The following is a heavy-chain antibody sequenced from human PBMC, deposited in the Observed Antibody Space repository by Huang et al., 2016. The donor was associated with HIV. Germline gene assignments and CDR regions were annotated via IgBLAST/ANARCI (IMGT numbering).Heavy chain of an antibody. Sequence: VESGGRSVQPGGSIKLSCVGSTFTFGAYWMSWVRQPPGKGVEWVANIKQEESEKYYVDSVKGRFNISRDNARKVLFLEMDDLRVEDTAIYFCATKTAGMDIWGQGTTVTVSS. V-gene: IGHV3-7*01. CDR1: TFTFGAYW. CDR3: ATKTAGMDI. D-gene: IGHD1-7*01. CDR2: IKQEESEK. J-gene: IGHJ6*02.